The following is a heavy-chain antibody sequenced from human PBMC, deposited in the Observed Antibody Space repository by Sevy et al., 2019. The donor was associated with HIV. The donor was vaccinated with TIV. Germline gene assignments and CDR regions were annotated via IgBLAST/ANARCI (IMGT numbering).Heavy chain of an antibody. V-gene: IGHV3-21*01. CDR3: ARALTQTPTYYYDSSGYPY. D-gene: IGHD3-22*01. Sequence: GGSLRLSCAASGFTFSSYSMNWVRQAPGKGLEWVSSISSSSYIYYADSVKGRFTISRDNAKNSLYLQMNSLRAEDTAVYYCARALTQTPTYYYDSSGYPYWGQGTLVTVSS. CDR2: ISSSSYI. J-gene: IGHJ4*02. CDR1: GFTFSSYS.